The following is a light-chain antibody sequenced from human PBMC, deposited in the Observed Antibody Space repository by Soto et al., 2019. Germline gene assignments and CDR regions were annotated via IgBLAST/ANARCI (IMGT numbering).Light chain of an antibody. CDR3: SSYAGSSNV. Sequence: QSALTQPASMSGSPGQSITISCTGTSNDIGGYDSVSWYQQSPGKVPRLIIYEVTNRPSGVPDRFSGSKSGNTASLTVSGLQAEDEADYYCSSYAGSSNVFGTGTKVTVL. CDR1: SNDIGGYDS. CDR2: EVT. V-gene: IGLV2-8*01. J-gene: IGLJ1*01.